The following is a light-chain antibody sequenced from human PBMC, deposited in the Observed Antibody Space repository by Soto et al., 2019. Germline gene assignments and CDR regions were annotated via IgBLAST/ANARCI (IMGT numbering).Light chain of an antibody. Sequence: QSVLAQPASVSGSPGQSITISCTGTSTDVGAYNYVAWYQQHPGKAPKLIIYEVTNRPSGVSYRFSASKSGNTASLTISGLRSEDEADYYCTSWHDSLNGHVFGTGTKVTVL. CDR3: TSWHDSLNGHV. V-gene: IGLV2-14*01. CDR1: STDVGAYNY. J-gene: IGLJ1*01. CDR2: EVT.